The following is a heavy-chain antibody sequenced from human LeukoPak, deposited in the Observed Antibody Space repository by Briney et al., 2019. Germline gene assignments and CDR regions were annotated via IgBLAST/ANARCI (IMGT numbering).Heavy chain of an antibody. D-gene: IGHD3-10*01. Sequence: PSETLPLTCTVSGGSISSYYWSWIRQPAGKGLEWIGRIYTSGSTNYNPSLKSRVTMSVDTSKNQFSLKLSSVTAADTAVYYCARGEGDYGSGSYYNERPYYFDYWGQGTLVTVSS. J-gene: IGHJ4*02. CDR3: ARGEGDYGSGSYYNERPYYFDY. V-gene: IGHV4-4*07. CDR2: IYTSGST. CDR1: GGSISSYY.